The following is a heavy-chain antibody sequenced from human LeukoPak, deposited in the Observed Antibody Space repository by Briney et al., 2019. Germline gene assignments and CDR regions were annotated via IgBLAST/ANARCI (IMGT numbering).Heavy chain of an antibody. V-gene: IGHV3-13*01. J-gene: IGHJ4*02. Sequence: GGSLRLSCAASGFNISKYDMHWVRQTTKRRLEWVSGIGIPGDAYYVDAVKGRFTISRENAENSVYLQMNSLRDGDTAVYFCAKAFDYNGLRGEGGSFDYWGQGAQVTVSS. CDR2: IGIPGDA. CDR1: GFNISKYD. D-gene: IGHD4-11*01. CDR3: AKAFDYNGLRGEGGSFDY.